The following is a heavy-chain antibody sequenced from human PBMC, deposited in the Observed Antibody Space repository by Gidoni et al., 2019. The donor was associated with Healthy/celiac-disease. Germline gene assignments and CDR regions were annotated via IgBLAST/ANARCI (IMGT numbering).Heavy chain of an antibody. CDR3: AKDRRVTGLGVYYYYYGMDV. CDR1: GFTFFSYA. J-gene: IGHJ6*02. CDR2: ISGSGGST. D-gene: IGHD2-21*02. V-gene: IGHV3-23*04. Sequence: DVQLVESGGGLVQPGGSLRLSCAASGFTFFSYAMSWVRQAPGKGLEWVSAISGSGGSTYYADAVKGRFTIARDNSKNTLYLQMNSLRAEDTAVYYCAKDRRVTGLGVYYYYYGMDVWGQGTTVTVSS.